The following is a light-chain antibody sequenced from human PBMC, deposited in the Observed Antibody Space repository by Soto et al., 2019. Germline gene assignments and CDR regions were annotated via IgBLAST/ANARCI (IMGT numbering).Light chain of an antibody. V-gene: IGLV1-47*01. CDR3: AAWDDGLSGLVV. CDR2: RNN. CDR1: SSNIGSNY. Sequence: QSVLTQPPSASGTPGQRVTISCSGSSSNIGSNYVYWYQQLPGTAPKLLIYRNNQRPSGVPDRFSGSKSGTSASLAISGLRSEDEADYYCAAWDDGLSGLVVFGGGTKVTVL. J-gene: IGLJ2*01.